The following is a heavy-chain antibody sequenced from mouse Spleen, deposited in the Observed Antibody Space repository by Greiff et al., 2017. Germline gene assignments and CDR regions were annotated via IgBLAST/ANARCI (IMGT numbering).Heavy chain of an antibody. V-gene: IGHV1-22*01. CDR2: INPNNGGT. Sequence: EVQLQQSGPELVKPGASVKMSCKASGYTFTDYNMHWVKQSHGKSLEWIGYINPNNGGTSYNQKFKGKATLTVNKSSSTAYMELRSLTSEDSAVYYGATWGLRRGFAYWGQGTLVTVSA. J-gene: IGHJ3*01. CDR1: GYTFTDYN. CDR3: ATWGLRRGFAY. D-gene: IGHD2-4*01.